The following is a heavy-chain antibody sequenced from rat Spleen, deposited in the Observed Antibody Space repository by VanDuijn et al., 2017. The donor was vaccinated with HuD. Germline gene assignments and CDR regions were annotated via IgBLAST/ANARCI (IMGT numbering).Heavy chain of an antibody. V-gene: IGHV5S13*01. Sequence: EVQLVESGGGLVQPGRSLKLSCAASGFTFSNYGMAWVRQAPGKGLEWVSSISSEGANTYYSDSMKGRFTISRDNSIKTAYLQVTSLRSEDTATYYCAVAGYGYWGQGVKVTVSS. CDR2: ISSEGANT. CDR1: GFTFSNYG. CDR3: AVAGYGY. D-gene: IGHD4-3*01. J-gene: IGHJ2*01.